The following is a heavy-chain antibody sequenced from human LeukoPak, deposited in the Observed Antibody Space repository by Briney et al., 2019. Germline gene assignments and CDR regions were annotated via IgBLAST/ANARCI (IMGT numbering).Heavy chain of an antibody. Sequence: SETLSLTCAVYVGSFSGYYWSWIRQPPGKGREGIGEINHSGSTNYHSSLKSRVTISGDTSKNQFSLKLSSVTAADTAVYYCARGYYGSGSHCCHMDVWGKGTTITVS. CDR1: VGSFSGYY. D-gene: IGHD3-10*01. CDR2: INHSGST. J-gene: IGHJ6*03. V-gene: IGHV4-34*01. CDR3: ARGYYGSGSHCCHMDV.